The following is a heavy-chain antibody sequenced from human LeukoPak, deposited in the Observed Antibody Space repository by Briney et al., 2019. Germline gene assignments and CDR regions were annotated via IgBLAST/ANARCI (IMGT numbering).Heavy chain of an antibody. CDR3: ARHFFDGSALDPSWYFDL. Sequence: PSETLSLTCTVSGGSISSYYWSWIRQPPGKGLEWIGYIYYSGSTNYNPSLKSRVTISVDTSKNQFSLKLSPVTAADTAVYYCARHFFDGSALDPSWYFDLWGRGTLVTVSS. V-gene: IGHV4-59*08. CDR1: GGSISSYY. CDR2: IYYSGST. J-gene: IGHJ2*01. D-gene: IGHD3-10*01.